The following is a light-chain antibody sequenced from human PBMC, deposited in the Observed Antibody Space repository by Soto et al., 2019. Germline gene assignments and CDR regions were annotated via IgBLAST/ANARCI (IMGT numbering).Light chain of an antibody. CDR2: DVS. Sequence: QSALTQPRSVSGSPGQSVTISCTGTSSDVGGYNYVSWYQQHPGKASKLMIYDVSKRPSGVPDRFSGSKSGNTASLTISGLQAEDEADYYCCSYAGSYTGVFGTGTKLTVL. J-gene: IGLJ1*01. CDR1: SSDVGGYNY. CDR3: CSYAGSYTGV. V-gene: IGLV2-11*01.